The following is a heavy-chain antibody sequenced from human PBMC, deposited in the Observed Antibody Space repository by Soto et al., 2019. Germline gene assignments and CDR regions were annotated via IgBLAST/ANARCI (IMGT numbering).Heavy chain of an antibody. Sequence: SETLSLTCTVIGDSVSSNNYYWSWIRQRPGKGLEWIGYIHYSGDSYDNPSLTSRITMSMDVSKNQFSLNLRSVTAADTAIYYCARDVNDSSGSQGFDYWGQGTLVTVS. CDR3: ARDVNDSSGSQGFDY. V-gene: IGHV4-31*03. CDR2: IHYSGDS. D-gene: IGHD3-22*01. J-gene: IGHJ4*02. CDR1: GDSVSSNNYY.